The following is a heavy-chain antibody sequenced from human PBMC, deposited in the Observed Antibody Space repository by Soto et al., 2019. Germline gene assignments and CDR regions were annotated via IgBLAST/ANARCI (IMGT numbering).Heavy chain of an antibody. J-gene: IGHJ6*02. CDR3: ARVSSSHGYYYGXDV. CDR2: MNPNSGNT. Sequence: ASVKVSCKASGYTFTSYDINWVRQATGQGLEWMGCMNPNSGNTGYAQKFQGRVTMTRKTSISTDYMELSSLRSEDTAVYYCARVSSSHGYYYGXDVWGQGTTVTXS. D-gene: IGHD6-6*01. V-gene: IGHV1-8*01. CDR1: GYTFTSYD.